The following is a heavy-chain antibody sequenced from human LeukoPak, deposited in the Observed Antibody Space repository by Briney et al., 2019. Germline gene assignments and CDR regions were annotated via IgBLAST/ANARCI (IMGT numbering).Heavy chain of an antibody. CDR1: GFTFSSSG. J-gene: IGHJ4*02. CDR2: IRFDGSDE. CDR3: ANRPPKITAAGTSHDSHY. V-gene: IGHV3-30*02. D-gene: IGHD6-13*01. Sequence: GGSLRLSCAASGFTFSSSGMHWVRQAPGKGLEWVAFIRFDGSDEYYRDSVKGRFTISRDNSKNTLYLQMNSLRTEDTAVYYCANRPPKITAAGTSHDSHYWGQGTLVTVSS.